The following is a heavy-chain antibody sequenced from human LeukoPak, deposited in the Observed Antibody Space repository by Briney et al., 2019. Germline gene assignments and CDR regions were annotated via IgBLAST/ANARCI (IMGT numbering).Heavy chain of an antibody. J-gene: IGHJ4*02. Sequence: GGSLRLSCAASGFTFSSYSMSWVRQAPGKGLEWVSYISSSSSTIYYADSVKGRFTISRDNAKNSLYLQMNSLRAEDTAVYYCARDRYDSRGYWGQGTLVTVSS. V-gene: IGHV3-48*04. CDR1: GFTFSSYS. CDR2: ISSSSSTI. D-gene: IGHD3-22*01. CDR3: ARDRYDSRGY.